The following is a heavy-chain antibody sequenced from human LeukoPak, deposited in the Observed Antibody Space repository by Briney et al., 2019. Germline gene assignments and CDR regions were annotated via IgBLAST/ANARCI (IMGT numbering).Heavy chain of an antibody. CDR2: ISSSGSTI. D-gene: IGHD1-1*01. J-gene: IGHJ6*03. V-gene: IGHV3-11*04. CDR1: GFTLSDYY. Sequence: GGSLRLSCAASGFTLSDYYMSWIRQAPGKGLEWVSYISSSGSTIYYADSVKGRFTISRDNAKNSLYLQMNSLRAEDTAVYYCARAGTTSLYYYYYMDVWGKGTTVTVSS. CDR3: ARAGTTSLYYYYYMDV.